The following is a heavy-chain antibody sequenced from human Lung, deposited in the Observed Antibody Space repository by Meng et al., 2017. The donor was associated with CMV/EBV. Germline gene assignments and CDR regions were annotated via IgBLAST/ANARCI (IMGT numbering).Heavy chain of an antibody. J-gene: IGHJ6*02. V-gene: IGHV1-18*01. Sequence: YTFTSYGISWVRQAPGQGLEWMGWISAYNGNTNYAQKLQGRVTMTTDTSTSTAYMELRSLRSDDTAVYYCARDWVDIVVVPASRGLEVWGQGTTVTVSS. CDR2: ISAYNGNT. D-gene: IGHD2-2*03. CDR1: YTFTSYG. CDR3: ARDWVDIVVVPASRGLEV.